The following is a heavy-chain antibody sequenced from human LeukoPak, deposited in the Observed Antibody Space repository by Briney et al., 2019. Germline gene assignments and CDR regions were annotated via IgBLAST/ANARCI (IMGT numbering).Heavy chain of an antibody. D-gene: IGHD2-2*01. Sequence: ASVKVSCKASGYTFTGYYMHWVRQAPGQGLEWMGWINPNSGGTNYAQKFQGRVTMTRDTSISTAYMELSRLRSDDTAVYYCASLGYCSSTSCYGHYYYMDVWGKGTTVTISS. V-gene: IGHV1-2*02. J-gene: IGHJ6*03. CDR3: ASLGYCSSTSCYGHYYYMDV. CDR2: INPNSGGT. CDR1: GYTFTGYY.